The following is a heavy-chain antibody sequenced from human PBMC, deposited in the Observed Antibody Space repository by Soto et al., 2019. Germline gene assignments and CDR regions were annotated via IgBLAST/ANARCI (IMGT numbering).Heavy chain of an antibody. Sequence: SETLSLTCAVSGGSISSGDYSWSWIRQPPGKGLEWIGYIYHSGSTYYNPSLKSRVTISVDRSKNQFSLKLSSVTAADTAVYYCARGRNYYGSGDPYYFDYWGQGTLVTVSS. J-gene: IGHJ4*01. V-gene: IGHV4-30-2*01. CDR2: IYHSGST. CDR3: ARGRNYYGSGDPYYFDY. D-gene: IGHD3-10*01. CDR1: GGSISSGDYS.